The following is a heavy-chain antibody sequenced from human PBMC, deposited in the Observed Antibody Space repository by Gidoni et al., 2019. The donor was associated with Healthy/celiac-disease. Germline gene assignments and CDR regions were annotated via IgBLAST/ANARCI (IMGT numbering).Heavy chain of an antibody. D-gene: IGHD3-22*01. Sequence: EVQLVESGGGLVKPGGSIRLSCAASGFTFSNAWMSWVRQAPGKGLEWVGRIKSKTDGGTTDYAAPVKGRFTISRDDSKNTLYLQMNSLKTEDTAVYYCTTDITKGRGYYYDSPGDGMDVWGQGTTVTVSS. CDR3: TTDITKGRGYYYDSPGDGMDV. J-gene: IGHJ6*02. V-gene: IGHV3-15*01. CDR2: IKSKTDGGTT. CDR1: GFTFSNAW.